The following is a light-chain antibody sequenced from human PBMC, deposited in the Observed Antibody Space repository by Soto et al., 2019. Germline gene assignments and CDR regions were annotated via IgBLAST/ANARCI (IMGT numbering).Light chain of an antibody. V-gene: IGKV3-11*01. J-gene: IGKJ1*01. CDR2: DAS. Sequence: EIVLTQSPATLSLSPGERATLSCRASLSVASYSAWYQQKPGQAPRLLIYDASNRATGVPPRFSGSGSGTDFTLTISSLEPEDFGVYYCQQRSNWPRTFGQGTKVDIK. CDR1: LSVASY. CDR3: QQRSNWPRT.